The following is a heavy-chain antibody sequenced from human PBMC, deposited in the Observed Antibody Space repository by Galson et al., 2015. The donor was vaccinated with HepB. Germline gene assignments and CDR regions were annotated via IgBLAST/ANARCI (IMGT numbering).Heavy chain of an antibody. CDR1: GFTFSSYA. V-gene: IGHV3-30-3*01. CDR2: ISYDGSNK. D-gene: IGHD3-16*02. CDR3: ARVAQVSGSYPEY. Sequence: SLRLSCAASGFTFSSYAMHWVRQAPGKGLEWVAVISYDGSNKYYADSVKGRFTISRDNSKNTLYLQMNSLRAEDTAVYYCARVAQVSGSYPEYWGQGTLVTVSS. J-gene: IGHJ4*02.